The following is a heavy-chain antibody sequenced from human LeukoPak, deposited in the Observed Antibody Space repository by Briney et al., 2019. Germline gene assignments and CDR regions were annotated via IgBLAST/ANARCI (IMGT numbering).Heavy chain of an antibody. CDR1: GGSISSSNW. CDR2: IYHSGNT. D-gene: IGHD6-13*01. Sequence: SGTLSLTCAVSGGSISSSNWWSWVRQPPGKGLGWMGEIYHSGNTNYNSSLKSRITISVDKSKNQLPLKLSSVTAADTAVYYCARGTAAAGNFEYWGQGTLVTVSS. CDR3: ARGTAAAGNFEY. V-gene: IGHV4-4*02. J-gene: IGHJ4*02.